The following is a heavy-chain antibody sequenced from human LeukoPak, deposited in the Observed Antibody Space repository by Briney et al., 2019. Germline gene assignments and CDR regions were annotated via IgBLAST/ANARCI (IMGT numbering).Heavy chain of an antibody. J-gene: IGHJ4*02. CDR3: ARGETGQRWLQFLKPFDY. D-gene: IGHD5-24*01. Sequence: PSETLSLTCAVYGGSFSGYYWSWIRQPPGKGLEWIGEINRSGSTNYNPSLKSRVTISVDTSKNQFSLKLSSVTAADTAVYYCARGETGQRWLQFLKPFDYWGQGTLVTVSS. CDR1: GGSFSGYY. V-gene: IGHV4-34*01. CDR2: INRSGST.